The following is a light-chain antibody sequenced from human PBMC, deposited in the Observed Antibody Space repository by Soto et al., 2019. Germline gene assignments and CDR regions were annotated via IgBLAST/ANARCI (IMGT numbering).Light chain of an antibody. CDR2: DVT. J-gene: IGLJ1*01. V-gene: IGLV2-11*01. Sequence: QSFLPHPRSVSGPPGQSVTIPCTGTTSDVGGYNYVSWSKKHPGKAPNPMIYDVTKRPPGAPDRSSAPKPGNPPPLPILGLQAEDDADDYCCTYSGSKSRVFGTGTKVTVL. CDR1: TSDVGGYNY. CDR3: CTYSGSKSRV.